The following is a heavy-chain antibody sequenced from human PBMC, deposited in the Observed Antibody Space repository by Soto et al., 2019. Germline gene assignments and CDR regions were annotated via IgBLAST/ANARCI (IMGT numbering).Heavy chain of an antibody. CDR2: IYYSGST. CDR3: ARSMTTVVTLDY. CDR1: SGSIISSSHY. Sequence: PSGSLSLSCAVCSGSIISSSHYCGWKREPPGKGLEWIGSIYYSGSTYYNPSLKSRVTISVDTSKSQFSLKLSSVTAADTAVYYCARSMTTVVTLDYWGQGTLVTVSS. V-gene: IGHV4-39*01. J-gene: IGHJ4*02. D-gene: IGHD4-17*01.